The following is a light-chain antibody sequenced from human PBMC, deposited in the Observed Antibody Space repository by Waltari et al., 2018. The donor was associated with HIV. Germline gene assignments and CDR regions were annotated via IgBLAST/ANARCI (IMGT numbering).Light chain of an antibody. CDR1: QDISNY. Sequence: DIQMTQSPSSLSASVRDRVTITCQASQDISNYLNWYQQKPGKAPKLLIYGASNLETGVPSRFSGSGSGTDFTFTISSLQPEDIATYYCQHYDKLPPMYTFGQGTKLEIK. V-gene: IGKV1-33*01. J-gene: IGKJ2*01. CDR2: GAS. CDR3: QHYDKLPPMYT.